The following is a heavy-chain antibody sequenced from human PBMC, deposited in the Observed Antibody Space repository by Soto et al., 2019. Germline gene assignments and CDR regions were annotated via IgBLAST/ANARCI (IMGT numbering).Heavy chain of an antibody. CDR2: IYYCGST. Sequence: QLQLQESGPGLVKPSETLSLTCTVSSGSISSSSYDWGWIRQPPGKGLEWIGSIYYCGSTYYNPSLKSRVTISVDTSKNQFSLKLSSVTAADTAVYYCARQYYDYIWGSYRYSGPVDYWGQGTLVTVSS. J-gene: IGHJ4*02. D-gene: IGHD3-16*02. V-gene: IGHV4-39*01. CDR3: ARQYYDYIWGSYRYSGPVDY. CDR1: SGSISSSSYD.